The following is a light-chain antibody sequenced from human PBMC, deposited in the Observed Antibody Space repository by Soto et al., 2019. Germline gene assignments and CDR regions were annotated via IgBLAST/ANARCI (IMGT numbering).Light chain of an antibody. CDR2: SNN. J-gene: IGLJ1*01. Sequence: QSVLTQPPSASGTPGESVTISCSGRSANIGNNYVCWYQQLPGTALKLLIYSNNQRPSGVPDRFPGSKSGTSASLAISGLRSEDEADYYFVSRADSLSPLLFGKGTKVTV. CDR3: VSRADSLSPLL. V-gene: IGLV1-47*02. CDR1: SANIGNNY.